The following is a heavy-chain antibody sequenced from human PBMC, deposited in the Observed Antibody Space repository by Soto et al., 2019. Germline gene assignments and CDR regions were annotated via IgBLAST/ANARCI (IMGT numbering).Heavy chain of an antibody. CDR2: INPNSGAT. J-gene: IGHJ5*02. CDR1: GYIFTGYF. V-gene: IGHV1-2*02. D-gene: IGHD3-3*01. CDR3: ARGGGTILAPLP. Sequence: GASVKVSCKASGYIFTGYFMHWVRQAPGQGLEWMGWINPNSGATKYAQKLQGRVTLSRDTSIRTAYMELSGLRSDDTAVYYCARGGGTILAPLPWGQGTLVTVSS.